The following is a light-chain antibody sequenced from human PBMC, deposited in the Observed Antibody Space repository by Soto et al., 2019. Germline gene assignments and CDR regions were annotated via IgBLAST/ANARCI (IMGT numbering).Light chain of an antibody. CDR1: QTVNNNY. Sequence: EIVLTQSLGTLSLSPGERATLSCRASQTVNNNYIAWYQQKPGQSPRLLIYGASSRATGIPDRFSGSGSGTDFTLTISRLEPEDFAVYYCQQYGSSPWTFGQGTKVEIK. CDR3: QQYGSSPWT. V-gene: IGKV3-20*01. J-gene: IGKJ1*01. CDR2: GAS.